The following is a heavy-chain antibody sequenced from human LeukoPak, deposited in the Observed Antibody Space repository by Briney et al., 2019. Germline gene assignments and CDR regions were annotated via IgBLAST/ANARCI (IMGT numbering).Heavy chain of an antibody. V-gene: IGHV4-59*04. Sequence: SETLSLTCTVSGGSISSYYWSWIRQPPGKGLEWIGNIFYSGSTYYNPSLKSRVTISVDTSRNQFSLKLSSVTAADTAVYYCARNAFFESGYGSGSYNWFDPWGQGTLVTVSS. CDR1: GGSISSYY. D-gene: IGHD3-10*01. CDR2: IFYSGST. J-gene: IGHJ5*02. CDR3: ARNAFFESGYGSGSYNWFDP.